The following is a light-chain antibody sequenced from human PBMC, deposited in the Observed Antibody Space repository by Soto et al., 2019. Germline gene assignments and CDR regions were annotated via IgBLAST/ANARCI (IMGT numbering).Light chain of an antibody. V-gene: IGKV1-5*03. CDR3: QQHESYPWT. CDR1: QSIGGS. J-gene: IGKJ1*01. Sequence: EIKMTQSPSTLSASVGDRVTITCRASQSIGGSLAWYQQKPGKAPRFLIYKTSSLQTGVPSRFSGSASGTEFTLTLSSLQPEDLAIYYCQQHESYPWTFGQGTKVEIK. CDR2: KTS.